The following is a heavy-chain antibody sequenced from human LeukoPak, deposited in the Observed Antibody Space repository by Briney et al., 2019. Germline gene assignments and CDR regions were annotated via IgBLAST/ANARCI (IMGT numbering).Heavy chain of an antibody. J-gene: IGHJ4*02. CDR1: GFTLSSYW. V-gene: IGHV3-74*01. CDR2: ISSDGTST. Sequence: VGSLRLSCPASGFTLSSYWMHWVRQTPGKGLVGVSGISSDGTSTSYADYVQGRFTTSRENAKNTLYLQMNSLRAEDTAVYYCARSMIFPPDSFDYWGQGTLVTVSS. D-gene: IGHD3-22*01. CDR3: ARSMIFPPDSFDY.